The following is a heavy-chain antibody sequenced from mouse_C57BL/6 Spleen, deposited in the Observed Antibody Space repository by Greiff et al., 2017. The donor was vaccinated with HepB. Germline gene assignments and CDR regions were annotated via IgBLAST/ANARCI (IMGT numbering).Heavy chain of an antibody. CDR2: IDPNSGGT. CDR1: GYTFTSYW. D-gene: IGHD1-1*01. J-gene: IGHJ3*01. CDR3: ARSDYGSSHPTTPFAY. V-gene: IGHV1-72*01. Sequence: QVQLQQPGAELVKPGASVKLSCKASGYTFTSYWMHWVKQRPGRGLEWIGRIDPNSGGTKYNEKFKSKATLTVDKPSSTAYMQLSSLTSEDSAVYYCARSDYGSSHPTTPFAYWGQGTLVTVSA.